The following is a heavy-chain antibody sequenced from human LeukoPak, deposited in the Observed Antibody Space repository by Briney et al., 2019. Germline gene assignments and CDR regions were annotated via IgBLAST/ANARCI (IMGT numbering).Heavy chain of an antibody. J-gene: IGHJ4*02. CDR3: ARDLRELLYYFDY. CDR1: GGSFSGYY. V-gene: IGHV4-59*10. D-gene: IGHD1-26*01. Sequence: SETLSLTCAVYGGSFSGYYWSWIRQPPGKGLEWIGRIYTSGSTNYNPSLKSRVTISVDTSKNQFSLKLSSVTAADTAVYYCARDLRELLYYFDYWGQGTLVTVSS. CDR2: IYTSGST.